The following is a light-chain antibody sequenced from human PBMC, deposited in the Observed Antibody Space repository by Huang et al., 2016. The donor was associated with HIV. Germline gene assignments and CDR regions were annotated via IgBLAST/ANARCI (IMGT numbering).Light chain of an antibody. V-gene: IGKV3D-20*01. CDR2: DAS. CDR3: QQYGSSSYT. CDR1: QSIRNRY. J-gene: IGKJ2*01. Sequence: EIVLTQSPATLSLSPGERATLSCRATQSIRNRYLAWFQQKPGPAPRLLIYDASNRATGIPDRFSGGGSGTDFTLTISRLEPEDFAVYYCQQYGSSSYTFGQGTKLELK.